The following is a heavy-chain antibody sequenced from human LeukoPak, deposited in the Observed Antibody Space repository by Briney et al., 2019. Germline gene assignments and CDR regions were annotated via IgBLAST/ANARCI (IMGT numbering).Heavy chain of an antibody. CDR2: VSAYNGNT. CDR1: GYTFTSYG. Sequence: ASVKVSCKASGYTFTSYGISWVRQAPGQGLEWMGWVSAYNGNTNYAQKLQGRVTMTTDTSTSTAYMELRSLRSDDTAVYYCARDLPYSSSWSCYYGMDVWGKGTTVTVSS. CDR3: ARDLPYSSSWSCYYGMDV. J-gene: IGHJ6*04. D-gene: IGHD6-13*01. V-gene: IGHV1-18*04.